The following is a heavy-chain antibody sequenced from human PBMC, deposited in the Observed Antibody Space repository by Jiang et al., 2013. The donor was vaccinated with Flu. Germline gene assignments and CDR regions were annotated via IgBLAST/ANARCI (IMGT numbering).Heavy chain of an antibody. D-gene: IGHD3-10*01. CDR2: IIPILGIA. J-gene: IGHJ1*01. CDR3: AARQYRFGEESYFQH. Sequence: SGAEVKKPGSSVKVSCKASGGTFSSYAISWVRQAPGQGLEWMGGIIPILGIANYAQKFQGRVTITADKSTSTAYMELSSLRSEDTAVYYCAARQYRFGEESYFQHWGQGTLVTVSS. V-gene: IGHV1-69*04. CDR1: GGTFSSYA.